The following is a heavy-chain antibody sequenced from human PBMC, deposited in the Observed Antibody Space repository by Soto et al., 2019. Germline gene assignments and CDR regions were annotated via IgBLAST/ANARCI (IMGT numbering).Heavy chain of an antibody. J-gene: IGHJ4*02. CDR3: AKIRWTISLQEEDAI. V-gene: IGHV1-69*06. Sequence: QVQLVQSGAEVKKPGSSVKVSCKSSGGTFGSYAISWVRQAPGQGLDWMGGVIPIFGTPHYAQKFHGRVTITADIPTSTAYLELSSLKTADTAVYYCAKIRWTISLQEEDAIWGQGTLVPVSS. CDR1: GGTFGSYA. CDR2: VIPIFGTP. D-gene: IGHD2-15*01.